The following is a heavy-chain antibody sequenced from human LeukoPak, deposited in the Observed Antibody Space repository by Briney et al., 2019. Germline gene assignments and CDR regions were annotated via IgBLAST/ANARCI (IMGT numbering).Heavy chain of an antibody. V-gene: IGHV3-33*01. CDR2: VWDDGSSQ. CDR1: GFTFSSYG. CDR3: ARVRVSSYYGMDI. J-gene: IGHJ6*02. Sequence: GGSLRLSCAASGFTFSSYGMHWVRQAPGKGLEWVAVVWDDGSSQNYADSVKGRFTISRDNSKNLVFLQMNSLRAEDTAVYYCARVRVSSYYGMDIWGQGTTVTVSS. D-gene: IGHD2/OR15-2a*01.